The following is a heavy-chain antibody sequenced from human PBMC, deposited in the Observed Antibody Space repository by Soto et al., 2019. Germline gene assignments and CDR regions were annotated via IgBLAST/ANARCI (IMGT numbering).Heavy chain of an antibody. J-gene: IGHJ5*02. CDR1: GFTFSDYF. CDR3: VRDSARIVVVPRVDGDNWFDP. CDR2: ISGSGDNI. Sequence: QVHLVESGGGVVKPVGSLRLSCAASGFTFSDYFMSWIRQAPGKGLEWVSFISGSGDNIKYADSVKGRFTISRDNAKNSLYLQMNSLRDEDTAVYYCVRDSARIVVVPRVDGDNWFDPWGQGTLVTVSS. D-gene: IGHD2-2*01. V-gene: IGHV3-11*04.